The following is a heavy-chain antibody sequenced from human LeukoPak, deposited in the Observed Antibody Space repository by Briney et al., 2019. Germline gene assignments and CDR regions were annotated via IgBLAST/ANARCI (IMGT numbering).Heavy chain of an antibody. D-gene: IGHD3-16*01. CDR2: ISPNSGGT. V-gene: IGHV1-2*02. CDR3: ARDYVGDNWFDP. Sequence: ASVKVSCKASGYSFTDYYMHWVRQAPGQGLEWMGWISPNSGGTNYAQKFQGRVTMTRDTSISTAYMELSRLRSDDTAVYYCARDYVGDNWFDPWGQGTLVTVSS. J-gene: IGHJ5*02. CDR1: GYSFTDYY.